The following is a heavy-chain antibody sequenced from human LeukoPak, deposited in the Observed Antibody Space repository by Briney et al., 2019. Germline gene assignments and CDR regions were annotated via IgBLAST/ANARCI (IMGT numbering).Heavy chain of an antibody. V-gene: IGHV4-59*01. J-gene: IGHJ4*02. CDR3: ASGPSYYYDSSGYYEPFDY. D-gene: IGHD3-22*01. Sequence: SETLSLTCTVSGGSISSYYWSWIRQPPGKGLEWIGYIYYSGSTNYNPSLKSRVTISVDTSKNQFSLKLSSVTAADTAVYYCASGPSYYYDSSGYYEPFDYWGQGTLVTVSS. CDR1: GGSISSYY. CDR2: IYYSGST.